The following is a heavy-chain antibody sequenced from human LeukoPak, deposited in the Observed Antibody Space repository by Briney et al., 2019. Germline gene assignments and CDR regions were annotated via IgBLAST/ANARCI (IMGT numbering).Heavy chain of an antibody. CDR2: FDPEHGEM. J-gene: IGHJ6*02. Sequence: GASVKVSCKVSGDTLTELSTHWVRQAPGKGLEWMGGFDPEHGEMIYAQKLQGRVTMTTDTSTSTAYMELRSLRSDDTAVYYCARDRGSSWYDYYYYYGMDVWGQGTTVTVSS. CDR3: ARDRGSSWYDYYYYYGMDV. CDR1: GDTLTELS. V-gene: IGHV1-24*01. D-gene: IGHD6-13*01.